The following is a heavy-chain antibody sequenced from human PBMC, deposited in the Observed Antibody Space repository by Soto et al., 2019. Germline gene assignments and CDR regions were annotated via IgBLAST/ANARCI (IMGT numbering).Heavy chain of an antibody. D-gene: IGHD2-8*01. V-gene: IGHV3-23*01. CDR3: AKGGYCTNGVCRNWFDP. J-gene: IGHJ5*02. CDR2: ISGSGGST. Sequence: EVQLLESGGGLVQPGGSLRLSCAASGFTFSSYAMSWVRQVPGKGLEWVSAISGSGGSTYYADSVKGRFTISRDNSKNTLYLQMNSLRAEDTAVYYCAKGGYCTNGVCRNWFDPWGQGTLVTVSS. CDR1: GFTFSSYA.